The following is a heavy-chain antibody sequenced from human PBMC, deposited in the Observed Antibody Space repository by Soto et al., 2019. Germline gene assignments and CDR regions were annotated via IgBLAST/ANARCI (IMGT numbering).Heavy chain of an antibody. CDR1: GGSFSGYY. CDR3: ARDPITMPPYFDY. CDR2: INHSGST. V-gene: IGHV4-34*01. Sequence: SETLSLTCAVYGGSFSGYYWSWIRQPPGKGLEWIGEINHSGSTNYNPSLKSRVTISVDTSKNQFSLKLISVTAADTAVYYCARDPITMPPYFDYWGQGTLVTVSS. D-gene: IGHD3-3*01. J-gene: IGHJ4*02.